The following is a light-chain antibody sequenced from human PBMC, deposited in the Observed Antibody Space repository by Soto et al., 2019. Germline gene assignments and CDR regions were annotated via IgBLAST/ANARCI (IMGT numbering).Light chain of an antibody. V-gene: IGKV3-20*01. CDR2: GAS. CDR1: QSVSSSY. Sequence: EIVLTQSPGTLSLSPGERATLSCRASQSVSSSYLAWYQQKPRQAPRLLIYGASGRATGIPDRFSGSGSGTDFTLTISRLEPEDFAVYYCQQYGSSPLITFGQGTRLEIK. J-gene: IGKJ5*01. CDR3: QQYGSSPLIT.